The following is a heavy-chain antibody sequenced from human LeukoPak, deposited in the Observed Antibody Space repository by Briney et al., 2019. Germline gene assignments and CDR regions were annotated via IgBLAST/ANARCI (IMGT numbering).Heavy chain of an antibody. Sequence: ASVKVSCKASGYTFTSYGISWVRQAPGQGLEWMGWISAYNGNTNYAQKLQGRVTMTTDTSTSTAYMELRSLRSDDTAVYYCARENFNGYNGYDYYYYMDVWGKGTTVTVSS. CDR2: ISAYNGNT. CDR1: GYTFTSYG. V-gene: IGHV1-18*01. J-gene: IGHJ6*03. CDR3: ARENFNGYNGYDYYYYMDV. D-gene: IGHD5-12*01.